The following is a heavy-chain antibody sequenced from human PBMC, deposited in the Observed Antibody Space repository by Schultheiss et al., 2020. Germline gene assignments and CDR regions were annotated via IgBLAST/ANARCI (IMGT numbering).Heavy chain of an antibody. Sequence: GGSLRLSCAASGFTFSSYGMHWVRQAPGKVLEWVAVIWYDGSNKYYADSVKGRFTISRDNSKNTLYLQMNSLRAEDTAVYYCARDGTILAAPAIAGGAMGVAQFDPWGQGTLVTVSS. CDR1: GFTFSSYG. CDR2: IWYDGSNK. J-gene: IGHJ5*02. V-gene: IGHV3-30*19. D-gene: IGHD6-13*01. CDR3: ARDGTILAAPAIAGGAMGVAQFDP.